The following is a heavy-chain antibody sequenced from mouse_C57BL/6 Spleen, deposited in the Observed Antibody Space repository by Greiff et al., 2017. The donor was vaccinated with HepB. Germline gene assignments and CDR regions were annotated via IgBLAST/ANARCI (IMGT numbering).Heavy chain of an antibody. D-gene: IGHD2-5*01. CDR2: IYPYNGVS. V-gene: IGHV1-31*01. CDR1: GYSFTGYY. J-gene: IGHJ3*01. Sequence: EVKLMESGPELVKPGASVKISCKASGYSFTGYYMHWVKQSHGNILDWIGYIYPYNGVSSYNQKFKGKATLTVDKSSSTAYMELRSLTSEDSAVYYCARDYSNYVEGFAYWGQGTLVTVSA. CDR3: ARDYSNYVEGFAY.